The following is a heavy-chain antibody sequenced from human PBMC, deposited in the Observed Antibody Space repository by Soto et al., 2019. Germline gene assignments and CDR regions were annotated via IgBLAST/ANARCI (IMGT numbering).Heavy chain of an antibody. Sequence: SGPTLVNPTQTLTLTCTFSGFSLSTSGVGVGWIRQPPGKALEWLALIYWNDDKRYSPSLKSRLTITKDTSKNQVVLTMTNMEPVDTVTYYCAHVPDNRPSYYYYGMDVWGQGTTVTVSS. CDR2: IYWNDDK. CDR3: AHVPDNRPSYYYYGMDV. J-gene: IGHJ6*02. D-gene: IGHD1-1*01. CDR1: GFSLSTSGVG. V-gene: IGHV2-5*01.